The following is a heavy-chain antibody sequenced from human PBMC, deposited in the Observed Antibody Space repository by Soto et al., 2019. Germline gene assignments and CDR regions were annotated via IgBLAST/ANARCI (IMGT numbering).Heavy chain of an antibody. CDR3: TTRGDLGY. D-gene: IGHD2-21*02. Sequence: EVQLVESGGGLVKPGESLRLSCAASDLSFSNAYINWVRQAPGKGLEWVGRIKSKTDSGTIDYAAPVEGRFIISRDDSSNTVYLQMNSLKTEDTAVYYCTTRGDLGYWGQGNLVTVSS. V-gene: IGHV3-15*07. CDR1: DLSFSNAY. CDR2: IKSKTDSGTI. J-gene: IGHJ4*02.